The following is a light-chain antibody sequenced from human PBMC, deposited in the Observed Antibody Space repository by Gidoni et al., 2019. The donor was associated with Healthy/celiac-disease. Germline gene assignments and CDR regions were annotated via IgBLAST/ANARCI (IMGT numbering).Light chain of an antibody. CDR1: SSNIGAGYD. Sequence: QSVLTQPPAVSGAPGQRVTISCTGSSSNIGAGYDVHWYPQLPGTAPKLLIYGNSNRPSGVPDRFSGSQSGSSASLAITGLQAADEADYSCQSYDSSLSGLFGGGTTLTVL. CDR2: GNS. V-gene: IGLV1-40*01. J-gene: IGLJ2*01. CDR3: QSYDSSLSGL.